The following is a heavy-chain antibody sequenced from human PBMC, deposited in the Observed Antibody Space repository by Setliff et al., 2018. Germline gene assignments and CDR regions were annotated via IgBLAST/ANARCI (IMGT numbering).Heavy chain of an antibody. CDR2: MYYSGST. Sequence: SQTLSLPCSVSGGSISSGSYYWGWIRLSPGKGLEWIGSMYYSGSTYYNPSLKGRVTLSVDTTKNQFSLKLTSMTAADTAVYFCARHLLVQGTYHFDYWGQGSPVTVS. J-gene: IGHJ4*02. V-gene: IGHV4-39*01. D-gene: IGHD3-10*01. CDR1: GGSISSGSYY. CDR3: ARHLLVQGTYHFDY.